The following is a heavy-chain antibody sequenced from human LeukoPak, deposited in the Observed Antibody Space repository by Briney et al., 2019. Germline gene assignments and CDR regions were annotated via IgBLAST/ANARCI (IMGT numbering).Heavy chain of an antibody. D-gene: IGHD6-19*01. Sequence: SVKVSCKASGFTFTSSAVQWVRQARGQRLEWIGWIVVGSGNTNYAQQFQERVTITRDMSTSTAYMELSSLRSEDTAVYYCAAHLNIAVALYWGQGTLVTVSS. CDR1: GFTFTSSA. CDR3: AAHLNIAVALY. V-gene: IGHV1-58*01. J-gene: IGHJ4*02. CDR2: IVVGSGNT.